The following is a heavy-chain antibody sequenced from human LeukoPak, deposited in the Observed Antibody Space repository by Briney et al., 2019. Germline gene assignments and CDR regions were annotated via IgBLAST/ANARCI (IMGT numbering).Heavy chain of an antibody. D-gene: IGHD2-21*02. CDR1: GGSISSSSDY. J-gene: IGHJ5*02. Sequence: PSETLSLTCTVSGGSISSSSDYWGWIRQPPGKGLEWIGSIYYSGSTYYNPSLKSRVTISVDTSKNQFSLKLSSVTAADTAVYYCARDGHHCGGDCYPGWFDPWGQGTLVTVSS. CDR2: IYYSGST. V-gene: IGHV4-39*07. CDR3: ARDGHHCGGDCYPGWFDP.